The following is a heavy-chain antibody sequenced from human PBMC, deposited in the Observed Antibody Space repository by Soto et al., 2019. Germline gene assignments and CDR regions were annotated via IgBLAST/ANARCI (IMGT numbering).Heavy chain of an antibody. V-gene: IGHV4-34*01. CDR3: HRGRGALDD. J-gene: IGHJ6*02. D-gene: IGHD3-16*02. Sequence: SETLCLTCAFYGSSLSDNYWNWVRQPPGKGLEWILEINRSGNTNYNPSLRSRVTISIDTSKNKLSLNLRSVSAADTAVYYCHRGRGALDDWGHETTVTVSS. CDR1: GSSLSDNY. CDR2: INRSGNT.